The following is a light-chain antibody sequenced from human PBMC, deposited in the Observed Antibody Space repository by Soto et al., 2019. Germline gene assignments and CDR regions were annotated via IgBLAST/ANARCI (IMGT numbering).Light chain of an antibody. CDR1: QSVSSSY. J-gene: IGKJ5*01. V-gene: IGKV3-20*01. CDR3: QQYANSPIT. CDR2: GAS. Sequence: EILLTHSPGTLSLSPCERATLSLWASQSVSSSYLAWYQQKPGQAPRLLIYGASSRATGIPDRFSGSGSGTDFTLTISRLEPEDFAVYYCQQYANSPITFGQGTRLEIK.